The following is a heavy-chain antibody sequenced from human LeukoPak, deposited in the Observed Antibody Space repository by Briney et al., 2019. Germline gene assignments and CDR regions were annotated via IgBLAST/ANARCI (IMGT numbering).Heavy chain of an antibody. CDR2: IKQDGSER. V-gene: IGHV3-7*03. Sequence: AGGSLRLSCAASGFTFSSYWMTWVRQAPGKGLEWVANIKQDGSERNYVDSVKGRFTISRDNAKNSLYLQMNTRRDEDTAVYYCATGAGCGYWGQGTLVTVSS. D-gene: IGHD6-19*01. CDR1: GFTFSSYW. CDR3: ATGAGCGY. J-gene: IGHJ4*02.